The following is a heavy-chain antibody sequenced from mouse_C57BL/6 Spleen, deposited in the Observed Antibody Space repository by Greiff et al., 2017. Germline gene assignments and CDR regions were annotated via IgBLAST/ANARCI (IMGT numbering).Heavy chain of an antibody. Sequence: VQLQQPGAELVKPGASVKLSCKASGYTFTSYWMHWVKQRPGQGLEWIGMIHPNSGSTNYNEKFKSKATLTVDKSSSTAYMQLSSLTSEDSAVYYCARTAGSGVYWYFDVWGTGTTVTVSS. CDR2: IHPNSGST. CDR1: GYTFTSYW. CDR3: ARTAGSGVYWYFDV. V-gene: IGHV1-64*01. D-gene: IGHD1-1*01. J-gene: IGHJ1*03.